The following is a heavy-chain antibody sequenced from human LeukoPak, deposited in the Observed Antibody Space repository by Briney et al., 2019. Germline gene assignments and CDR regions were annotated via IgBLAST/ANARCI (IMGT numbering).Heavy chain of an antibody. CDR3: ARQRAYSSGWVGGFDY. CDR2: IYYSGST. D-gene: IGHD6-19*01. Sequence: SETLSLTCTVSGGSISSYYWSWIRQPPGKGLEWIGYIYYSGSTNYNPSLKSRVTISVDTSKNQFSLKLSSVTAADTAVYYCARQRAYSSGWVGGFDYWGQGTLVTVSS. CDR1: GGSISSYY. V-gene: IGHV4-59*08. J-gene: IGHJ4*02.